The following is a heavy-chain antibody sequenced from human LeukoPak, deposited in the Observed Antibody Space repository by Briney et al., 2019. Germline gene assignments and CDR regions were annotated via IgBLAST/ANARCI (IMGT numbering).Heavy chain of an antibody. CDR3: AKDRGTMLLFMDV. CDR2: VWFDGSNE. J-gene: IGHJ6*03. D-gene: IGHD3-10*01. CDR1: EFTFSHYG. V-gene: IGHV3-33*06. Sequence: GRSLRLSCVASEFTFSHYGMHWVRRAPGKGPEWVALVWFDGSNEYYADSVKGRFTISRDNSKNTVYLQMNSLRVEDTAVYYCAKDRGTMLLFMDVWGKGTTVTISS.